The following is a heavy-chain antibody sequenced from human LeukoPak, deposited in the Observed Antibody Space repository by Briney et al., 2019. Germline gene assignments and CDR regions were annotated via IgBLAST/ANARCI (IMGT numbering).Heavy chain of an antibody. CDR2: MYYSGDT. Sequence: NTSETLSLTCTVSGVSVSSYHWSWIRQPPGKGLEWIAYMYYSGDTNYSPSLKSRLTMSLDTSKNQFSLKLTSVTAADTAVYYCARWGSGSFYNLDYWGQGILVTVSS. CDR1: GVSVSSYH. J-gene: IGHJ4*02. D-gene: IGHD3-10*01. CDR3: ARWGSGSFYNLDY. V-gene: IGHV4-59*08.